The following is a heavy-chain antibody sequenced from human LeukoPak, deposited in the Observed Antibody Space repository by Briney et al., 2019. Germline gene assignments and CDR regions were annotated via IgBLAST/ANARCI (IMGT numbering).Heavy chain of an antibody. CDR2: INPSGGST. J-gene: IGHJ6*02. Sequence: ASVKVSCKASGYTFTSYYLNWVRHGPGQGLEWMGIINPSGGSTSNAQKFQGRVTMTRDTSTSTVYMELSSLRSEDTAVYYCARARSSGYYAYYAMDGWGQGTTVTVSS. CDR3: ARARSSGYYAYYAMDG. D-gene: IGHD3-22*01. CDR1: GYTFTSYY. V-gene: IGHV1-46*01.